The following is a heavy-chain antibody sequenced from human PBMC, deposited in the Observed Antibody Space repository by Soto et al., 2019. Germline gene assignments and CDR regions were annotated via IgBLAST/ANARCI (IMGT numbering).Heavy chain of an antibody. Sequence: SVKVSCKASGGTFSSYAISWVRQAPGQGLEWMGGIIPIFGTANYAQKFQGRVTITADESTSTAYMELSSLRSEDTAVYYCARDHYYDSSGYYYVGDFDIWGQGTMVTVSS. D-gene: IGHD3-22*01. CDR1: GGTFSSYA. V-gene: IGHV1-69*13. CDR3: ARDHYYDSSGYYYVGDFDI. CDR2: IIPIFGTA. J-gene: IGHJ3*02.